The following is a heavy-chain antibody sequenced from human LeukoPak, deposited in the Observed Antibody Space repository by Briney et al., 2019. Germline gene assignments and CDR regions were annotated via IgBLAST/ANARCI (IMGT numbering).Heavy chain of an antibody. D-gene: IGHD6-19*01. CDR2: ISGSSGST. CDR3: AKAPRLGSGPYYFDY. J-gene: IGHJ4*02. V-gene: IGHV3-23*01. Sequence: PGGSLRLSCAASGFTFSSYAMTWVRQAPGKGLEWVSGISGSSGSTYYADSVKGRFTISRDNSKNTLYLQMNSLRAEDTAVYYCAKAPRLGSGPYYFDYWGQGTLVTVSS. CDR1: GFTFSSYA.